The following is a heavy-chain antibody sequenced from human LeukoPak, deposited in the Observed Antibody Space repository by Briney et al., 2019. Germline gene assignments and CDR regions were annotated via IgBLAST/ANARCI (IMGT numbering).Heavy chain of an antibody. Sequence: GASVKVSCKASGGTFSSYAISWVRQAPGQGLEWMGGIIPIFGTANYAQKFQGRVTITADKSTSTAYMELSSLRSEDTAVYYCARSVTMVRERRARPFDYWGQGTLVTVSS. V-gene: IGHV1-69*06. CDR3: ARSVTMVRERRARPFDY. J-gene: IGHJ4*02. CDR2: IIPIFGTA. CDR1: GGTFSSYA. D-gene: IGHD3-10*01.